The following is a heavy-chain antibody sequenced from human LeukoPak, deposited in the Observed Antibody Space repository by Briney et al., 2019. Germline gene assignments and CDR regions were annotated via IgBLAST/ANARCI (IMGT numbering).Heavy chain of an antibody. V-gene: IGHV1-24*01. CDR1: GYTLTELS. Sequence: ASVKVSCKVSGYTLTELSMHWVRQAPGKGLEWMGGFDPEDGETIYAQKFQGRVTMTEDTSTDTAYMELSSLRFEDTAVYYCATGPASTSCQLYWGQGTLVTVSS. CDR2: FDPEDGET. J-gene: IGHJ4*02. CDR3: ATGPASTSCQLY. D-gene: IGHD2-2*01.